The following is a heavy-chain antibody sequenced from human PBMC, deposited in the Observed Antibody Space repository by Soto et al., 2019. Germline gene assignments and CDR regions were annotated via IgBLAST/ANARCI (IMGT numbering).Heavy chain of an antibody. Sequence: EVQLLESGGGLVQPGGSLRLSCAASGFTFSSYAMSWVRQAPGKGLEWVSAISGSGGSTYYADSVKGRFTISRDNSKNTVYLQMNSLRAENTAVYSCAKDAPLVGAVILTGYYTLWDYWGQGTLVTVSS. V-gene: IGHV3-23*01. CDR1: GFTFSSYA. CDR2: ISGSGGST. CDR3: AKDAPLVGAVILTGYYTLWDY. J-gene: IGHJ4*02. D-gene: IGHD3-9*01.